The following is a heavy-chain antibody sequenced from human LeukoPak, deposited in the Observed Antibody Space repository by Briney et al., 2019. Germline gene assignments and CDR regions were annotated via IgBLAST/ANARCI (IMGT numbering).Heavy chain of an antibody. CDR3: ARDPVEWELLLDY. J-gene: IGHJ4*02. CDR1: GFSFSSFW. Sequence: GGSLRLPRAASGFSFSSFWMGWVRQTPGKRPEWVANMNIDGSEKYYADSVKGRFSISRDNARNSVYLQMNSLRVEDTAVYYCARDPVEWELLLDYWGQGTLVTVSS. D-gene: IGHD1-26*01. V-gene: IGHV3-7*01. CDR2: MNIDGSEK.